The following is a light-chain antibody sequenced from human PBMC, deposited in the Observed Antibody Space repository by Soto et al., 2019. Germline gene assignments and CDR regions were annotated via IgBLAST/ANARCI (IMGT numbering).Light chain of an antibody. CDR3: QQYGGSPRT. CDR2: DAS. V-gene: IGKV3-20*01. J-gene: IGKJ1*01. CDR1: QSISSNY. Sequence: EIVLTQSPGTLSLSPGERATLSCRASQSISSNYLAWYQQTPGQAPRLLIYDASSRAAGIPDRFSGSGSGTDFTLTISRLEPEDLGVYYCQQYGGSPRTFGQGTQGGYQ.